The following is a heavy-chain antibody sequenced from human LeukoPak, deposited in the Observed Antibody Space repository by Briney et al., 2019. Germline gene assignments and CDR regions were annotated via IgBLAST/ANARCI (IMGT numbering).Heavy chain of an antibody. J-gene: IGHJ3*02. D-gene: IGHD5-24*01. V-gene: IGHV3-21*01. CDR2: ISSSSSYI. CDR1: GFTFSSYS. Sequence: GGSLRLSCAASGFTFSSYSMNWVRQAPGKGLEWVSSISSSSSYIYYADSVKGRFTISRDNAKNSLYLQMNSLRAEDTAVYYCARDGYNRISDAFGIWGQGTMVTVSS. CDR3: ARDGYNRISDAFGI.